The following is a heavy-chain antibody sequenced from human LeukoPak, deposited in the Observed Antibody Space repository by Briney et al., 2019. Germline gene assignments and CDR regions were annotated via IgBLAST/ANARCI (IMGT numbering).Heavy chain of an antibody. J-gene: IGHJ4*02. CDR3: ASYRMGVFGDILTE. CDR1: GGTFSSYA. CDR2: IIPIFGTA. V-gene: IGHV1-69*05. Sequence: ASVKVSCKASGGTFSSYAISWVRQAPGQGLEWMGGIIPIFGTANYAQKFQGRVTITTDESTSTAYMELSSLRSEDTAVYYCASYRMGVFGDILTEWGQGTLATVSS. D-gene: IGHD3-9*01.